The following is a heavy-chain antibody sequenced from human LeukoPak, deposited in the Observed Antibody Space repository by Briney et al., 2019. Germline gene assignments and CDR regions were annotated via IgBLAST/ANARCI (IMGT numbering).Heavy chain of an antibody. Sequence: GGSLRLSCAASGFTFSSDGMSWVRQAPGKGLEWVSGINWNGGSTGYADSVKGRFTISRDNAKNSLYLQMNSLRAEDTAVYYCARDGSGYCSSTSCYFDYWGQGTLVTVSS. CDR3: ARDGSGYCSSTSCYFDY. CDR2: INWNGGST. CDR1: GFTFSSDG. D-gene: IGHD2-2*03. V-gene: IGHV3-20*04. J-gene: IGHJ4*02.